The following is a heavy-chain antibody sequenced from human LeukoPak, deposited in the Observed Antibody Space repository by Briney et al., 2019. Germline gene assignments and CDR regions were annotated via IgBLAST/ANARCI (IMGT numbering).Heavy chain of an antibody. CDR2: INPNSGGT. D-gene: IGHD2-15*01. CDR3: ATTDYCSGGSCNDDPVLY. J-gene: IGHJ4*02. Sequence: ASVKVSCKASGYTFTGYYMHWVRQAPGQGLEWMGWINPNSGGTNYAQKFQGRVTMTRDTSISTAYMELSRLRYDDTAVYYCATTDYCSGGSCNDDPVLYWGQGTLVPVSS. V-gene: IGHV1-2*02. CDR1: GYTFTGYY.